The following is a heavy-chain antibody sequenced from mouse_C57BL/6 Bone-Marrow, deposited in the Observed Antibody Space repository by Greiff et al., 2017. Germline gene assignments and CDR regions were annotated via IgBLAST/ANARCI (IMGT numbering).Heavy chain of an antibody. CDR3: TEGGLYYDYAWFAY. CDR1: GFTFSNYW. Sequence: EVKLQESGGGLVQPGGSMKLSCVASGFTFSNYWMNWVRQSPEKGLEWVAQIRLKSDNYATHYAESVKGRFTISRDDSKRSVYLQMNNLRAEDTGIYYCTEGGLYYDYAWFAYWGQGTLVTVSA. J-gene: IGHJ3*01. V-gene: IGHV6-3*01. D-gene: IGHD2-4*01. CDR2: IRLKSDNYAT.